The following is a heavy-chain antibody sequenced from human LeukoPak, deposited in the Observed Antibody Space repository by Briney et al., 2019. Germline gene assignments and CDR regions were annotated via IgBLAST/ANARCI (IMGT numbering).Heavy chain of an antibody. D-gene: IGHD3-22*01. V-gene: IGHV3-49*04. CDR3: TGRYYYDSSGYSDFDY. J-gene: IGHJ4*02. CDR2: IRSKAYGGTT. Sequence: GGSLRLSCTASGFTFGDYAMSWVRQAPGKGLEWVGFIRSKAYGGTTEYAASVKGRFTISRDDSKSIAYLQMNSLKTEDTAVYYCTGRYYYDSSGYSDFDYWGQGTLVTVSS. CDR1: GFTFGDYA.